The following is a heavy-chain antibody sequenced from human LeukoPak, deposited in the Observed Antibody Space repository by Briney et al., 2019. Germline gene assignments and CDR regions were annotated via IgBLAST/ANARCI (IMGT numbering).Heavy chain of an antibody. D-gene: IGHD3-3*01. CDR3: ARELTLWSGYRNAFDI. Sequence: PSETLSLTCVVYGGSFSGYYWSWIRQPPGKGLEWIGEINHSGSTNYNPSLKSRVTISVDTSKNQFSLKLSSVTAADTAVYYCARELTLWSGYRNAFDIWGQGTMVTVSS. CDR2: INHSGST. V-gene: IGHV4-34*01. CDR1: GGSFSGYY. J-gene: IGHJ3*02.